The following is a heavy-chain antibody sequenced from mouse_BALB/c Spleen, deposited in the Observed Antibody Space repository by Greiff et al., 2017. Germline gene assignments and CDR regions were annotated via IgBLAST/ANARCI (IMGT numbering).Heavy chain of an antibody. CDR2: IDPANGNT. D-gene: IGHD2-10*01. V-gene: IGHV14-3*02. CDR1: GFNIKDTY. Sequence: EVQLQQSGAELVKPGASVKLSCTASGFNIKDTYMPWVKQRPEQGLEWIGRIDPANGNTKYDPKFQGKATITADTSSNTAYLQLSSLTSEDTAVYYGATPYYGNYDYYAMDYWGQGTSVTVSS. CDR3: ATPYYGNYDYYAMDY. J-gene: IGHJ4*01.